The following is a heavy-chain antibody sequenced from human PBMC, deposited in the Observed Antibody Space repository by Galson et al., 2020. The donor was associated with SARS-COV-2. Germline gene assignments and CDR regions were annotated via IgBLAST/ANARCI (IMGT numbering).Heavy chain of an antibody. D-gene: IGHD1-26*01. CDR1: GFTFSDHY. CDR3: AGSGSDGYLYP. Sequence: GESLKISCAASGFTFSDHYMYWVRQAPGKGLELVGLSSNKANSYTTQYAPSVKARYTITSDVSKNSLYLQINSLKTEDTAVYYCAGSGSDGYLYPWGQGTLVTVSS. CDR2: SSNKANSYTT. V-gene: IGHV3-72*01. J-gene: IGHJ5*02.